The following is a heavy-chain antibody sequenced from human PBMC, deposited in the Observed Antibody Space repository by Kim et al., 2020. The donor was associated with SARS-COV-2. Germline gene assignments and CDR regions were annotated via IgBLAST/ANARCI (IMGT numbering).Heavy chain of an antibody. CDR2: IKQDGSEK. CDR3: ARDKKGLGGWYGQAKANWFDP. V-gene: IGHV3-7*01. D-gene: IGHD6-19*01. J-gene: IGHJ5*02. CDR1: GFTFSSYW. Sequence: GGSLRLSCAASGFTFSSYWMSWVRQAPGKGLEWVANIKQDGSEKYYVDSVKGRFTISRDNAKNSLYLQMNSLRAEDTAVYYCARDKKGLGGWYGQAKANWFDPWGQGTLVTVSS.